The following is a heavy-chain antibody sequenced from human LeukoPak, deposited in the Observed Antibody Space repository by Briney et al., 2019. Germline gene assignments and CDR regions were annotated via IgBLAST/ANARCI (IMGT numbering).Heavy chain of an antibody. CDR2: IYSGGST. V-gene: IGHV3-66*01. Sequence: GGSLRLSCVASGFTVSTNYMSWIRQAPGKGLEWVSVIYSGGSTNYADSVKGRFTISRDNPNNTLYLQMNSLRAEDTAVYYCARVGYTSGWFRGWGQGTLVTVSS. D-gene: IGHD6-19*01. CDR3: ARVGYTSGWFRG. J-gene: IGHJ4*02. CDR1: GFTVSTNY.